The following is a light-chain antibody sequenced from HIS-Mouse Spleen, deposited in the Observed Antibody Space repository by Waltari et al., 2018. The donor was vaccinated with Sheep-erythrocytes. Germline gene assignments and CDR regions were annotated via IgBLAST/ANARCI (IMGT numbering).Light chain of an antibody. CDR3: AAWDDSLNGYV. CDR2: SNN. J-gene: IGLJ1*01. CDR1: SSDVGGYNY. V-gene: IGLV2-11*01. Sequence: QSALTQPRSVSGSPGQSVTISCTGTSSDVGGYNYVSWYQQHPGQAPKLLIYSNNQRPSGVPDRFSGSKSGTSASLAISGLQSEDEADYYCAAWDDSLNGYVFGTGTKVTVL.